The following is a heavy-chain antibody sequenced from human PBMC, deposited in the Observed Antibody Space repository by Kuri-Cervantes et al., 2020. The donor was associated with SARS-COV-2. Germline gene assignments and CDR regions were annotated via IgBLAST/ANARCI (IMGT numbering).Heavy chain of an antibody. CDR3: ARHKPYYYGSGSYPNWFDS. D-gene: IGHD3-10*01. Sequence: GSLRLSFYAPGGSISTYHWSWIRQPPGKGWKWIGYIYYSGTTNYNPSLKSRVTISVDTSKNQFSLKLSSVTAADTAVYYCARHKPYYYGSGSYPNWFDSWGQGTLVTVSS. J-gene: IGHJ5*01. V-gene: IGHV4-59*08. CDR1: GGSISTYH. CDR2: IYYSGTT.